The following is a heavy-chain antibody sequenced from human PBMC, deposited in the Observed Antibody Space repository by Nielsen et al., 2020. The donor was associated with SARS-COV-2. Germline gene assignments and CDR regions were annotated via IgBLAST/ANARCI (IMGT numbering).Heavy chain of an antibody. J-gene: IGHJ6*02. Sequence: SETLSLTCTVSGGSVSSGSYYWGWIRQPPGKGLECIGYIYYSGSTNYNPSLKSRVTISVDTSKNQFSLKLSSVTVADTAVYYCARDSVFAAAPLGYGMDVWGQGTTVTVSS. CDR1: GGSVSSGSYY. D-gene: IGHD2-2*01. CDR3: ARDSVFAAAPLGYGMDV. CDR2: IYYSGST. V-gene: IGHV4-61*01.